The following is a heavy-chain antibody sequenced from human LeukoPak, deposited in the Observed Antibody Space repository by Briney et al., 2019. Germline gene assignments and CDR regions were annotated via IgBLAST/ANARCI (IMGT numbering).Heavy chain of an antibody. CDR3: ARGLGTYYYGSGPFDY. CDR2: INHSGST. Sequence: SETLSLTCTVSGGSISSYYWSWIRQPPGKGLEWIGEINHSGSTNYNPSLKSRVTMSVDTSKNQFSLKLSPVTAADTAVYYCARGLGTYYYGSGPFDYWGQGTLVTVSS. V-gene: IGHV4-34*01. D-gene: IGHD3-10*01. J-gene: IGHJ4*02. CDR1: GGSISSYY.